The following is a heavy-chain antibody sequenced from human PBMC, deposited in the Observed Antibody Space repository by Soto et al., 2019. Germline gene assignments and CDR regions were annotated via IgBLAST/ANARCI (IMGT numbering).Heavy chain of an antibody. J-gene: IGHJ6*02. D-gene: IGHD4-17*01. V-gene: IGHV4-31*01. CDR3: ARDSTVTMTPAYYYGMDV. CDR1: GGSISSGGYY. CDR2: IYYSGST. Sequence: QVQLQESGPGLVKPSQTLSLTCTVSGGSISSGGYYWSWIRQHPGKGLEWIGYIYYSGSTYYNPSLKSPVTISVDTSKNHVSLKLSSVTAADTAVYYCARDSTVTMTPAYYYGMDVWGQGTTVTVSS.